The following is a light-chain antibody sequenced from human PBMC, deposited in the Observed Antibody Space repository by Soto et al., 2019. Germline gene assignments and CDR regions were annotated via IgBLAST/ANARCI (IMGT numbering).Light chain of an antibody. CDR2: DTS. CDR1: QIVSSR. CDR3: QQYNSYSLT. J-gene: IGKJ4*01. Sequence: DIQMTQSPSTLSTSVGDRGTITCRASQIVSSRLAWYQQKPGKAPKLVIYDTSSLKSGVPSRFSGSGSGTDFTLTISSLQPDDFATYYCQQYNSYSLTFGGGTKVEIK. V-gene: IGKV1-5*01.